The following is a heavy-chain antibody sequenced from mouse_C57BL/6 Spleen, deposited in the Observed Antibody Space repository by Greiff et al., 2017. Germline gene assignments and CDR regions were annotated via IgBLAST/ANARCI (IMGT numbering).Heavy chain of an antibody. Sequence: VQLQQSGAELVRPGASVKLSCTASGFNIKDDYMPWVKQRPEQGLEWIGWIDPENGDTEYASKFQGKATITADTSSNTAYLQLSSLTSEDTAVYYCTTGSQLTPDYWGQGTTLTVSS. CDR1: GFNIKDDY. CDR3: TTGSQLTPDY. D-gene: IGHD3-1*01. CDR2: IDPENGDT. V-gene: IGHV14-4*01. J-gene: IGHJ2*01.